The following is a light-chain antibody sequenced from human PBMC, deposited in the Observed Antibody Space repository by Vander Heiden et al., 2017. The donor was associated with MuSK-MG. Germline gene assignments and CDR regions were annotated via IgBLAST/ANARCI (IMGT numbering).Light chain of an antibody. J-gene: IGLJ1*01. V-gene: IGLV2-14*03. CDR2: DVS. Sequence: QSALTQPASVSGSPGQSITISCTGTSRDVGSYKNVSWYQEHPGKAPKLMIYDVSNRPSGVSNRFSGSKSGNTASLTISGLQAEDETDYYCSSYTVSGAYVFGTGTKVTVL. CDR3: SSYTVSGAYV. CDR1: SRDVGSYKN.